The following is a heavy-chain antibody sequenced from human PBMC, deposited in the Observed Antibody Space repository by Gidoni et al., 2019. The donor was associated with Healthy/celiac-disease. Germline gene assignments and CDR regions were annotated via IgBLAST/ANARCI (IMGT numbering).Heavy chain of an antibody. Sequence: QVQLQESGPGLVKPSETLSLTCSVSGGPISNYSWNWIRQPPGKGLEWIGYIYYRGSTNYTPSLKSRVNVSVAPYKNQFSLKLSSVTAADTAVYYCARGRVGGDYGDYGLLFDYGGQGTLVTVSS. V-gene: IGHV4-59*01. J-gene: IGHJ4*02. D-gene: IGHD4-17*01. CDR3: ARGRVGGDYGDYGLLFDY. CDR2: IYYRGST. CDR1: GGPISNYS.